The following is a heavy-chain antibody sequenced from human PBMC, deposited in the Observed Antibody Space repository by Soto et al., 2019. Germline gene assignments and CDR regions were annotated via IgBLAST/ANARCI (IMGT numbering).Heavy chain of an antibody. CDR1: GFIFSDYT. CDR2: IDNSGSYI. Sequence: EVQLVESGGGLVKPGGSLRLSCEVSGFIFSDYTMNWVRQAPGKGLGWVASIDNSGSYIFYAGPLKGRFTISRDNAKNSLFLQLRGLRADDTAVYFCVRGDYRDYWGQGTLVAVSS. D-gene: IGHD4-4*01. CDR3: VRGDYRDY. V-gene: IGHV3-21*01. J-gene: IGHJ4*02.